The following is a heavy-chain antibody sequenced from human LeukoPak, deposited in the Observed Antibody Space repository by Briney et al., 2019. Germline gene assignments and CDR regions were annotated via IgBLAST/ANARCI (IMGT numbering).Heavy chain of an antibody. V-gene: IGHV4-34*01. CDR2: INHSGST. D-gene: IGHD3-10*01. J-gene: IGHJ6*02. CDR3: VRIPTWYYYYGMDV. Sequence: SETLSLTCAVYGGSFSGYYWSWIRQPPGKGLEWIGEINHSGSTNYNPSLKSRVTISVDTSKNQFSLKLSSVTAADTAVYYCVRIPTWYYYYGMDVWGQGTTVTVSS. CDR1: GGSFSGYY.